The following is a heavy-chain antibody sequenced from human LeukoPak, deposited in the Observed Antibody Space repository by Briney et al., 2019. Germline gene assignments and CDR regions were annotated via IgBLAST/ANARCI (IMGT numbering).Heavy chain of an antibody. CDR1: GFIFSNYA. CDR2: IWYDGSNE. Sequence: PGRSLILSCAASGFIFSNYAMHWVRQAPGEGLEWAAVIWYDGSNEQYADSVKGRFTISRDNSKNTLYLQMNSLRAEDTALYYCARGLTTSDYWGQGTLVTVSS. V-gene: IGHV3-33*01. CDR3: ARGLTTSDY. D-gene: IGHD4-17*01. J-gene: IGHJ4*02.